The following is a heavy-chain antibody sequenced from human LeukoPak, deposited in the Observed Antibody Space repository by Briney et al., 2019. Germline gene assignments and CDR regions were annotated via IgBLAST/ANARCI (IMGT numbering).Heavy chain of an antibody. V-gene: IGHV4-4*07. J-gene: IGHJ5*02. CDR1: GDSISSYY. CDR2: IYTSGST. Sequence: SETLSLTCTVSGDSISSYYWSWIRQPAGKGLEWIGRIYTSGSTNYNPSLKSRVTISVDTSKNQFSLKLSSVTAADTAVYYCARGHDYSNYNWFDPWGQGTLVTVSS. CDR3: ARGHDYSNYNWFDP. D-gene: IGHD4-11*01.